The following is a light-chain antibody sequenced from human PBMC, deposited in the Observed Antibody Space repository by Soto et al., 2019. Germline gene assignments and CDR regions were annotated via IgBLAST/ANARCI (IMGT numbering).Light chain of an antibody. V-gene: IGKV3D-20*02. CDR1: QSVSSSY. Sequence: EIVLTQSPGTLSLSPGERATLSCRASQSVSSSYLAWYQQKPGQAPRLLIYGASSRATGIPDRFSGSGSGTDFTLTISRLEPEDFAVYYSQQRSNWPRGTFGQGTKLEIK. CDR3: QQRSNWPRGT. CDR2: GAS. J-gene: IGKJ2*01.